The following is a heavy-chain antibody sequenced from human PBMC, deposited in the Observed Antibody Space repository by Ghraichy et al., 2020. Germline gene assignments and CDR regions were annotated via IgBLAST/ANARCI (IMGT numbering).Heavy chain of an antibody. CDR2: SRNKENSYRT. V-gene: IGHV3-72*01. J-gene: IGHJ6*02. CDR1: GFSFSAYF. Sequence: GESLNISCAASGFSFSAYFMDWVRQAPGKGLEWVGLSRNKENSYRTEYAASVKGRFTISRDESKNSLYLQMNSLETEDTAVYYCAREYYYGMDVWGQGTTVTVSS. CDR3: AREYYYGMDV.